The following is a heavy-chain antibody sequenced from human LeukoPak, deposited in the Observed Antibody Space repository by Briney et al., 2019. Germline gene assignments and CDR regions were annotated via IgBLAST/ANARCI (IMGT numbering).Heavy chain of an antibody. CDR1: GFTFSSYS. D-gene: IGHD6-13*01. V-gene: IGHV3-23*01. J-gene: IGHJ4*02. CDR3: AKDKIAAAGPYYFDY. CDR2: ISGSGGST. Sequence: GGSLRLSCAASGFTFSSYSMSWVRQAPGKGLEWVSAISGSGGSTYYADSVKGRFTISRDNSKNTLYLQMNSLRAEDTAVCYCAKDKIAAAGPYYFDYWGQGTLVTVSS.